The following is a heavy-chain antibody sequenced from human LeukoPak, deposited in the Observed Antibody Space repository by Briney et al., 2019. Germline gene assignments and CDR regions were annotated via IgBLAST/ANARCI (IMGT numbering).Heavy chain of an antibody. V-gene: IGHV4-34*01. CDR1: GGSFSGYY. CDR3: ARGRGAYYDFWSGYPGYYHYMDV. D-gene: IGHD3-3*01. CDR2: INHSGST. J-gene: IGHJ6*03. Sequence: KPSETLSLTCAVYGGSFSGYYWSWIRQPPGKGLEWIGEINHSGSTNYNPSLKSRVTISVDTSKNQFSLKLSSVTAADTAVYYCARGRGAYYDFWSGYPGYYHYMDVWGKGTTVTVSS.